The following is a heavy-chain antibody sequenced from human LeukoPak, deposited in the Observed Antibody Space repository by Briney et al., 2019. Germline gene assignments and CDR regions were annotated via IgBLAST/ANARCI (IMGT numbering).Heavy chain of an antibody. CDR2: IYYSGST. D-gene: IGHD3-9*01. Sequence: PSETLSLTCTVSGGSISSFYWSWIRQPPGKGLEWIGYIYYSGSTYYNPSLKSRVTISVDTSKNQFSLKLSSVTAADTAVYYCARGYYDILTGANWFDPWGQGTLVTVSS. CDR3: ARGYYDILTGANWFDP. CDR1: GGSISSFY. V-gene: IGHV4-59*12. J-gene: IGHJ5*02.